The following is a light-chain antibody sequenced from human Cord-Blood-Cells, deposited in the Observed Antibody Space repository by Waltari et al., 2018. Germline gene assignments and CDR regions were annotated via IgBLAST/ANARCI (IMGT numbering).Light chain of an antibody. Sequence: QSALTQPRSVSGSPGQSVTISCTGTSSDAAGYHYVSWYQQNPGKAPKPMIYDVSKRPAGVPDRFSGSKSGNAASLTISGLQAEDVADYYCCSYAGSYTVVVGGGIKLTVL. CDR2: DVS. J-gene: IGLJ2*01. V-gene: IGLV2-11*01. CDR3: CSYAGSYTVV. CDR1: SSDAAGYHY.